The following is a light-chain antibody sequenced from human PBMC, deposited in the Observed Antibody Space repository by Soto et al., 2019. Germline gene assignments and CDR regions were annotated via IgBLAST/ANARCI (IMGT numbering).Light chain of an antibody. Sequence: QSVLTQPPSASGTPGQRVTISCSGRSSNIGNNSVNWYLHVPGTAPKLLIYSNNQRPSGVPDRFSGSKSGTSAALAISGLQSEDEFDYYCAAWDDSLNGPLFGGGTKLTVL. CDR2: SNN. CDR3: AAWDDSLNGPL. J-gene: IGLJ2*01. V-gene: IGLV1-44*01. CDR1: SSNIGNNS.